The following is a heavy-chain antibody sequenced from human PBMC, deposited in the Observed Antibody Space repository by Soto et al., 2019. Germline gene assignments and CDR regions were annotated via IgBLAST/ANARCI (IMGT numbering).Heavy chain of an antibody. CDR3: ARSKGRLAQVRGDTFDY. Sequence: SETLSLTCTVSGGSISSSSYYWGWIRQPPGKGLEWIGSIYYSGSTYYNPSLKSRVTISVDTSKNQFSLKLSSVTAADTAVYYCARSKGRLAQVRGDTFDYWGQGTLVTVSS. CDR1: GGSISSSSYY. J-gene: IGHJ4*02. V-gene: IGHV4-39*01. D-gene: IGHD3-10*01. CDR2: IYYSGST.